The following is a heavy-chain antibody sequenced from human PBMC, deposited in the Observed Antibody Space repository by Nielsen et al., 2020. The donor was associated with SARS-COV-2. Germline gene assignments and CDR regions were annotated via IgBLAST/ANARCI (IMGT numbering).Heavy chain of an antibody. CDR1: GFTFDDYT. Sequence: GESLKISCAASGFTFDDYTMHWVRQAPGKGLEWVSLISWDGGSTYYADSVKGRFTISRDNSKNSLYLQMNSLRTEDTALYYCAKDMGCSGGSCNYYYYYGTDVWGQGTTVTVSS. J-gene: IGHJ6*02. CDR3: AKDMGCSGGSCNYYYYYGTDV. D-gene: IGHD2-15*01. CDR2: ISWDGGST. V-gene: IGHV3-43*01.